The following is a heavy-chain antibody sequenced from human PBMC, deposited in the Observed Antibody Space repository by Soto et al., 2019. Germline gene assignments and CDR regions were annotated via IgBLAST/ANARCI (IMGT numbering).Heavy chain of an antibody. V-gene: IGHV4-34*01. CDR3: ARPTRQWLGLRYYYGMDV. Sequence: QVQLQQWGAGLLKPSETLSLTCAVYGGSFSGYYWSWIRQPPGKGLEWIGEINHSGSTNYNPSLKSRVPKSVDTSKNQFSLKLSSVTAADTAVYYCARPTRQWLGLRYYYGMDVWGQGTTVTVSS. D-gene: IGHD6-19*01. CDR1: GGSFSGYY. J-gene: IGHJ6*02. CDR2: INHSGST.